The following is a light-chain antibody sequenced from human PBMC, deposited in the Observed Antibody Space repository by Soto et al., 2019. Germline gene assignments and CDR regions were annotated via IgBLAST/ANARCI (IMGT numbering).Light chain of an antibody. V-gene: IGLV2-14*01. J-gene: IGLJ1*01. CDR2: EVS. Sequence: QSALTQPASVSGSPGQSITISCTGTSNDVGGYNYVSLYQQQPGKAPKLIIYEVSHRPSGISNRFSGSKSGNTASLTISGLHVEDEADYYCSSHSATSPYVFGTGTKVTVL. CDR3: SSHSATSPYV. CDR1: SNDVGGYNY.